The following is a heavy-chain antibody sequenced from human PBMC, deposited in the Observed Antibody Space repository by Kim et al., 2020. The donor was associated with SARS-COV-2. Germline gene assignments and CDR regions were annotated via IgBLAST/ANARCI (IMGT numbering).Heavy chain of an antibody. V-gene: IGHV4-39*01. CDR1: GGSISRNEYY. J-gene: IGHJ4*02. CDR2: VYYSENT. CDR3: ARLVYRGRTCDSTNCFDC. Sequence: SETLSITCTVSGGSISRNEYYWGWIRQPPGKGLEWIGSVYYSENTYSHPSLKSRVTISADKSKNQFSLTLSSVTAEDTAVHYCARLVYRGRTCDSTNCFDCWGQGTLVTVST. D-gene: IGHD2-2*01.